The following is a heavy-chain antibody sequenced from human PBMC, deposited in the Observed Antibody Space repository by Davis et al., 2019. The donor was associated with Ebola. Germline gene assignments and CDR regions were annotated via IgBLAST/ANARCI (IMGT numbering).Heavy chain of an antibody. V-gene: IGHV3-7*01. J-gene: IGHJ6*04. D-gene: IGHD6-19*01. Sequence: PGGSLRLSCAASGFTFSSYWMSWVRQAPGKGLEWVANIKQAGSEKYYVDSVKGRFTISRDNAKNSLYLQMNSLRAEDTAVYYCARDWGIAVAGNYYGMDVWGKGTTVTVSS. CDR3: ARDWGIAVAGNYYGMDV. CDR1: GFTFSSYW. CDR2: IKQAGSEK.